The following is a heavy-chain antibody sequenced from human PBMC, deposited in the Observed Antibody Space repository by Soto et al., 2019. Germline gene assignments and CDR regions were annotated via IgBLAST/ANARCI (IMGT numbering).Heavy chain of an antibody. CDR1: GLAVTSNY. CDR2: VYSSGTT. D-gene: IGHD5-18*01. CDR3: ARVDTYDYYYTMDV. J-gene: IGHJ6*02. V-gene: IGHV3-53*02. Sequence: EVQLVETGGGLIQPGGSLSLSCAASGLAVTSNYMSWVRQAPGKGLEWVSIVYSSGTTYYADSVKGRFTFSRDKSKNTLDLQMRNLRAEDTAVYYCARVDTYDYYYTMDVWGQGTTVTVSS.